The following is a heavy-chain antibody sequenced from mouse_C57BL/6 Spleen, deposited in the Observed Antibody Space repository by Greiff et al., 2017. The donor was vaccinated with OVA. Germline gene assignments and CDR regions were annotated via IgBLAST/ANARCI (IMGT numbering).Heavy chain of an antibody. V-gene: IGHV1-20*01. CDR3: ARSGNYVTFFDY. J-gene: IGHJ2*01. D-gene: IGHD2-1*01. CDR2: INPYNGDT. CDR1: GYSFTGYF. Sequence: EVQVVESGPELVKPGDSVKISCKASGYSFTGYFMNWVMQSHGKSLEWIGRINPYNGDTFYNQKLKGKATLTVDKSSSTAHMELRSLTSEDSAVYYCARSGNYVTFFDYWGQGTTLTVSS.